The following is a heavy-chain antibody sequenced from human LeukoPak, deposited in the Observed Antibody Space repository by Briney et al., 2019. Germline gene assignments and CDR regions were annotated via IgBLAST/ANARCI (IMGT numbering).Heavy chain of an antibody. J-gene: IGHJ4*02. CDR3: ARDGCSSTSCYSTAPNFDY. CDR1: GFTFSSYA. V-gene: IGHV3-21*01. Sequence: RTGGSLRLSCVASGFTFSSYAMNWVRQAPGKGLEWVSSISSSSYIYYADSVKGRFTISRDNAKNSLYLQMNSLRAEDTAVYYCARDGCSSTSCYSTAPNFDYWGQGTLVTVSS. D-gene: IGHD2-2*01. CDR2: ISSSSYI.